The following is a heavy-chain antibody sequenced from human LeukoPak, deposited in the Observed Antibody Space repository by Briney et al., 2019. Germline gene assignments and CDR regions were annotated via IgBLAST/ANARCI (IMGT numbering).Heavy chain of an antibody. CDR1: GFTFSDYY. J-gene: IGHJ5*02. V-gene: IGHV3-11*01. CDR2: ISGSGSTM. CDR3: ARDRQFRLDDP. D-gene: IGHD3-16*01. Sequence: GGSLRLSCTASGFTFSDYYMTWIRQAPGKGLEWLSHISGSGSTMSYVDSVKGRFTISRDNAKNSLYLQIDSLRAEDTAMYYCARDRQFRLDDPWGQGILVTVSS.